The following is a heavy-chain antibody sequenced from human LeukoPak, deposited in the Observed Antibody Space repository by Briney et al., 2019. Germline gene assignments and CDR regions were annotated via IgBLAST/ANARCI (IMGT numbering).Heavy chain of an antibody. V-gene: IGHV5-51*01. CDR1: GYSFTSYW. J-gene: IGHJ4*02. Sequence: GESLKISCKGSGYSFTSYWIAWVRQMPGKGLEWMGIIYPGDSETRYSPSFQGQVSISVDKSISTAYLQWSSLKASDTAIYYCARSIVATIPAQYWGQGTLVSVSS. CDR2: IYPGDSET. CDR3: ARSIVATIPAQY. D-gene: IGHD5-12*01.